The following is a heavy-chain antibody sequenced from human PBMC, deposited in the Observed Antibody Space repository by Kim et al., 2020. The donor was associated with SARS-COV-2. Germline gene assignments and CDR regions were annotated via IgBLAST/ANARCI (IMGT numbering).Heavy chain of an antibody. CDR3: AREGLLPRQWAYYYYGMDV. J-gene: IGHJ6*02. D-gene: IGHD2-8*01. Sequence: SQTLSLTCAISGDSVSSNSAAWNWIRQSPSRGLEWLGRTYYRSKWYNDYAVSVKSRITINPDTSKNQFSLQLNSVTPEDTAVYYCAREGLLPRQWAYYYYGMDVWGQGTTVTVSS. CDR2: TYYRSKWYN. V-gene: IGHV6-1*01. CDR1: GDSVSSNSAA.